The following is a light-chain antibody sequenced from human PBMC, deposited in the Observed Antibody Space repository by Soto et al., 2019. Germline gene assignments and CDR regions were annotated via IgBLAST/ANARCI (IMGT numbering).Light chain of an antibody. CDR1: QSVSSTL. Sequence: LVLTQSPVALSLSSGERATLSCRASQSVSSTLVTWYQQKPGQAPRLLIYGVSSSTTGIPDRFSGSGSGTDFTLTISRVEPEDFAVYFCQHYGDSSWTFGQGSRVEIK. J-gene: IGKJ1*01. CDR2: GVS. V-gene: IGKV3-20*01. CDR3: QHYGDSSWT.